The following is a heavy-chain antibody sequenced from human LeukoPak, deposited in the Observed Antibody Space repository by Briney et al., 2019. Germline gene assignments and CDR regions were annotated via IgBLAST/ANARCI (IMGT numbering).Heavy chain of an antibody. V-gene: IGHV4-31*03. CDR3: ARDRAAATSGPYYYYGMDV. CDR2: IYYSGST. Sequence: SETLSLTCTVSGGSISSGGYYWSWIRQHPGKGLEWIGYIYYSGSTYYNPSLKSRVTISVDTSKNQFPLKLSSVTAADTAVYYCARDRAAATSGPYYYYGMDVWGQGTTVTVSS. J-gene: IGHJ6*02. D-gene: IGHD6-13*01. CDR1: GGSISSGGYY.